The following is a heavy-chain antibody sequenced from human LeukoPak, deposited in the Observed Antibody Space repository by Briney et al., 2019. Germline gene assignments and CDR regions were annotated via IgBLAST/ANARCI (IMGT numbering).Heavy chain of an antibody. CDR3: ARAWKVAGTYYFDY. D-gene: IGHD6-19*01. J-gene: IGHJ4*02. CDR2: IYSGGST. Sequence: GGSLRLSCAASGFTVSSNYMSWVRQAPGKGPEWVSVIYSGGSTYYADSVKGRFTISRDNSKNTLYLQMNSLRAEDTAVYYCARAWKVAGTYYFDYWGQGTLVTVSS. CDR1: GFTVSSNY. V-gene: IGHV3-53*01.